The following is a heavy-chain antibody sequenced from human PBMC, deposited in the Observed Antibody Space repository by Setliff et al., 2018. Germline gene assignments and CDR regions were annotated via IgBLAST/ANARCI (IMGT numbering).Heavy chain of an antibody. J-gene: IGHJ6*03. CDR1: GGTFSDYY. D-gene: IGHD3-3*01. Sequence: SETLSLTCAASGGTFSDYYWTWIRQHREKGLEWIGEIKHSGSTNYNPSLKSRVTISVDTSKYQFSLKVSSVTAADTAVYYCARVSGFLYVDVWGKGTTVTVSS. CDR2: IKHSGST. V-gene: IGHV4-34*01. CDR3: ARVSGFLYVDV.